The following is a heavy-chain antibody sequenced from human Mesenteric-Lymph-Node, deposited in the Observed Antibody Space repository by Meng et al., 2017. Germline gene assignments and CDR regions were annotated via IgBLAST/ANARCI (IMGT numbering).Heavy chain of an antibody. CDR3: ARCVYDYVWGSYRYNRFDY. V-gene: IGHV1-2*02. CDR2: TNPNSGGT. Sequence: ASVKVSCKPSGYTFTSYYMHWVRQAPGQGLEWMGWTNPNSGGTNYAQKFQGRVTMTRDTSISTAYMELSRLRSDDTAVYYCARCVYDYVWGSYRYNRFDYWGQGTLVTVSS. CDR1: GYTFTSYY. J-gene: IGHJ4*02. D-gene: IGHD3-16*02.